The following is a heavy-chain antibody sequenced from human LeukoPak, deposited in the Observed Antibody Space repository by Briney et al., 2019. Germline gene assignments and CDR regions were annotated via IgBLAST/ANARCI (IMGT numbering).Heavy chain of an antibody. D-gene: IGHD3-22*01. CDR2: IYYSGST. CDR3: ATHSSGYDSGNDAFDI. J-gene: IGHJ3*02. Sequence: PSETLCLTCTVSGGSISSGDYYWSWIRQPPGKGLEWIGYIYYSGSTYYNPSLKSRVTISVDTSKNRFSLKLSSVTAADTAVYYCATHSSGYDSGNDAFDIWGQGTMVTVSS. V-gene: IGHV4-30-4*08. CDR1: GGSISSGDYY.